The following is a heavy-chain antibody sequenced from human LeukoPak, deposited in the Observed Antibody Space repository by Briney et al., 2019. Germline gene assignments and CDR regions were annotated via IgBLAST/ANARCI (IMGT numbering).Heavy chain of an antibody. CDR2: MNPNSGNT. D-gene: IGHD3-9*01. Sequence: ASGKVSWKASGYTFTSYEINWVGQATGQGLEWMGWMNPNSGNTGYAQKFQGRVTMTRNTSISTAYMELSSLRSEDTAVYYCERGEQRRRNDILTGYRLGYWGHGTLVTVSS. CDR3: ERGEQRRRNDILTGYRLGY. CDR1: GYTFTSYE. V-gene: IGHV1-8*01. J-gene: IGHJ4*01.